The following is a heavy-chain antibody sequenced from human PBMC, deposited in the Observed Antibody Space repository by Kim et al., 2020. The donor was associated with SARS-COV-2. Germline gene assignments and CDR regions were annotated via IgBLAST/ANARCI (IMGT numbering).Heavy chain of an antibody. J-gene: IGHJ6*02. CDR3: ARGLKGRGRGSSIAARPTPLRPGADYYGMDV. Sequence: SETLSLTCAVYGGSFSGYYWSWIRQPPGKGLEWIGEINHSGSTNYNPSLKSRVTISVDTSKNQFSLKLSSVTAADTAVYYCARGLKGRGRGSSIAARPTPLRPGADYYGMDVWGQGTTVTVSS. D-gene: IGHD6-6*01. CDR2: INHSGST. CDR1: GGSFSGYY. V-gene: IGHV4-34*01.